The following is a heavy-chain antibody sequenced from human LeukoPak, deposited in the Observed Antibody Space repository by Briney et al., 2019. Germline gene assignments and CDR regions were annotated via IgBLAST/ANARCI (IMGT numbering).Heavy chain of an antibody. CDR2: IIPIFGTA. D-gene: IGHD6-19*01. J-gene: IGHJ4*02. CDR3: ASCSSGWYPPLLFDY. V-gene: IGHV1-69*05. CDR1: GGTFSSYA. Sequence: GASVKVSCKASGGTFSSYAISLVRQAPGQGLEWMGGIIPIFGTANYAQKFQGRVTITTDESTSTAYMELSSLRSEDTAVYYCASCSSGWYPPLLFDYWGQGTLVTVSS.